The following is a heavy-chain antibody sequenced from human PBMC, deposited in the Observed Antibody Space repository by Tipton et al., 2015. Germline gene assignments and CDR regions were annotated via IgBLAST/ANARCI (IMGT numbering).Heavy chain of an antibody. CDR2: SNPKSVTT. V-gene: IGHV1-2*02. Sequence: QSGAEVKKPGASVKVSCKPSGYTFTDYDLHWVRQAPGQGLEWMGWSNPKSVTTNYAQKFQGRLTLIRDTSITTAYMELSSLTSDDTAIYYCAREASGDLLSRFDNWGQGTLVSVSS. CDR1: GYTFTDYD. D-gene: IGHD3-10*01. J-gene: IGHJ4*02. CDR3: AREASGDLLSRFDN.